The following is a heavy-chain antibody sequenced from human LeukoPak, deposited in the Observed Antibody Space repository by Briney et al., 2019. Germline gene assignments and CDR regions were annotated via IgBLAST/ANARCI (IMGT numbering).Heavy chain of an antibody. J-gene: IGHJ4*02. Sequence: GGSLRLSCAASGFTFSSHWMSWVRQAPGKGPEGVANIKQDGSEKYYVDSVKGRVTISRDNAKNSLFLQMNSLRAEDTAVYYCVKVFIVAGRSIFDYWGQGTLVTVSS. V-gene: IGHV3-7*01. D-gene: IGHD6-19*01. CDR1: GFTFSSHW. CDR3: VKVFIVAGRSIFDY. CDR2: IKQDGSEK.